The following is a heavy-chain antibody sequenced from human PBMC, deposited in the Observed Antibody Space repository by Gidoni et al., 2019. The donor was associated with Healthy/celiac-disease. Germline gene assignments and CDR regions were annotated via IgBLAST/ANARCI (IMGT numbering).Heavy chain of an antibody. D-gene: IGHD3-22*01. J-gene: IGHJ5*02. Sequence: QVQLVQSGAEVKKPGSSVKVSCKASGGTFSSYAISWVRQAPGQGLEWMGGIIPIFGTANYAQKCQGRVTITADESTSTAYMELSSLRSEDTAVYYCARDSRERDYYELNWFDPWGQGTLVTVSS. V-gene: IGHV1-69*01. CDR3: ARDSRERDYYELNWFDP. CDR1: GGTFSSYA. CDR2: IIPIFGTA.